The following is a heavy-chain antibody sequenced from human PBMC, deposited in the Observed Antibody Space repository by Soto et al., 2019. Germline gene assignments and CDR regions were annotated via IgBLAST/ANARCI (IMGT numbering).Heavy chain of an antibody. CDR3: TSYRKFVEN. D-gene: IGHD4-4*01. J-gene: IGHJ3*02. V-gene: IGHV4-30-2*01. CDR1: GGYISGGYYS. Sequence: SETLSLTCAVSGGYISGGYYSWSWIRQPPGKGLEWRGFIYNSGSTYYNSSLRSRATISVDTSRNHFLQNLTPVTAADTVVYYCTSYRKFVENWGQGTKVTVSS. CDR2: IYNSGST.